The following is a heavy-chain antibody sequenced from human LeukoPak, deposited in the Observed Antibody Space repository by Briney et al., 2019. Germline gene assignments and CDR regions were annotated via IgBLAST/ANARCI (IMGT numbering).Heavy chain of an antibody. CDR3: AKGYYYGSGHRKGYFDY. J-gene: IGHJ4*02. CDR1: GFTFSSYT. Sequence: PGGSLRLSCAASGFTFSSYTMSWVRQAPGKGLAWVSGIDSSGTKTTYADSVKGRFTISRDNSKNTLYLQMNSLRAEDTAVYYCAKGYYYGSGHRKGYFDYWGQGTLVTVSS. D-gene: IGHD3-10*01. V-gene: IGHV3-23*05. CDR2: IDSSGTKT.